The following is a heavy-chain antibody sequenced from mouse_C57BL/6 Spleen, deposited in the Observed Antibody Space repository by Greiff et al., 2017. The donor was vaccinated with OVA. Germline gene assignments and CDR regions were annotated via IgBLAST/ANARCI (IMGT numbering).Heavy chain of an antibody. CDR1: GFNIKDYY. V-gene: IGHV14-1*01. Sequence: EVKLLESGAELVRPGASVKLSCTASGFNIKDYYMHWVKQRPEQGLEWIGRIDPEDGDTEYAPKFQGKATMTADTSSNTAYLQLSSLTSEDTAVYYGTTYYYGSSYPHLYFDVWGTGTTVTVSS. D-gene: IGHD1-1*01. J-gene: IGHJ1*03. CDR3: TTYYYGSSYPHLYFDV. CDR2: IDPEDGDT.